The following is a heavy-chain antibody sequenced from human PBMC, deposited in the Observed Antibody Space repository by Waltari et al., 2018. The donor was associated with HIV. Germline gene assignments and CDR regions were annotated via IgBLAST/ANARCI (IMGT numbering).Heavy chain of an antibody. CDR2: INPKTGDT. V-gene: IGHV1-8*01. Sequence: QSPTEVRSPGASVRVSCRISGYQFVTHDITWIRQAAGEGLEWRGCINPKTGDTQSVENNRGRRTRTRNISAATAFVDLTNLTRVGTATYHCTRCLALHIAAPGADVWGQGTTVIV. D-gene: IGHD1-26*01. CDR1: GYQFVTHD. J-gene: IGHJ6*02. CDR3: TRCLALHIAAPGADV.